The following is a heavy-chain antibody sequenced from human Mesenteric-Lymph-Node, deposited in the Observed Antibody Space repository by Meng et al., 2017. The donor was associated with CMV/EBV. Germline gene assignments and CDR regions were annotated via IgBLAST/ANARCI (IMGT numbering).Heavy chain of an antibody. Sequence: LSLTCAASGFTFDDYGMSWVRQAPGKGLEWVSGINWNGGSTGYADSVKGRFTISRDNAKNSLYLQMNSLRAEDTALYYCARSGTYGMDVWGQGTTVTVSS. V-gene: IGHV3-20*04. CDR2: INWNGGST. J-gene: IGHJ6*02. CDR3: ARSGTYGMDV. CDR1: GFTFDDYG. D-gene: IGHD1-14*01.